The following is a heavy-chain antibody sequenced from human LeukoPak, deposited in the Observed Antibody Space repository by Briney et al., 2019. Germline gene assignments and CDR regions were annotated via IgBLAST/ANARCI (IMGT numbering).Heavy chain of an antibody. CDR3: SRLVRYGPTIYLYYMDV. D-gene: IGHD6-6*01. CDR2: MFHTGSI. J-gene: IGHJ6*03. Sequence: KPSETLSLTCTVSGYSISSDNYWGWIRQPPGKGLECIGSMFHTGSIHYNQSLKSRFATSIDAAKNQFYLKLSSVNAEDTAVYYCSRLVRYGPTIYLYYMDVWGKGTTVTVSS. CDR1: GYSISSDNY. V-gene: IGHV4-38-2*02.